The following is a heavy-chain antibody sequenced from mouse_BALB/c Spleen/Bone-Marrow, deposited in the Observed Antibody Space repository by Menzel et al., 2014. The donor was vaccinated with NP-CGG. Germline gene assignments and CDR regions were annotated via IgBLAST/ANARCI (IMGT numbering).Heavy chain of an antibody. Sequence: EVQLQQSGAELVKPGASVKLSCTASGFNIKDTYMHWVKQRPEQGLEWIGRIDPANGNTKYGPKFQGKATITTDTSSNTAYLQLRSLTSEDTAVYYCARYDYRYSWFAYWGQGTLVTVSA. CDR3: ARYDYRYSWFAY. J-gene: IGHJ3*01. CDR2: IDPANGNT. V-gene: IGHV14-3*02. D-gene: IGHD2-14*01. CDR1: GFNIKDTY.